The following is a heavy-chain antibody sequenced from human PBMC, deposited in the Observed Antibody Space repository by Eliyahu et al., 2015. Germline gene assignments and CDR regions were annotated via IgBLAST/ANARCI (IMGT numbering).Heavy chain of an antibody. CDR1: GGXISXSSYY. D-gene: IGHD3-10*01. Sequence: QLQLQESGPGLVKPSETLSLTXTVSGGXISXSSYYWGWIRXPPGKGLEWIGSIYYSGXXXYNPSLKSRVTISVDTSKNQFSLKLSSVTAADTAVYYCASPFMVRGVIISLDYWGQGTLVTVSS. V-gene: IGHV4-39*01. CDR3: ASPFMVRGVIISLDY. CDR2: IYYSGXX. J-gene: IGHJ4*02.